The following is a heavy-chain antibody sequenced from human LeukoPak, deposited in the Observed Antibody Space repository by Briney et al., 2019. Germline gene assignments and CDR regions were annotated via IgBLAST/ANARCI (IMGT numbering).Heavy chain of an antibody. J-gene: IGHJ6*03. Sequence: GASVKVSCKASGYTFTSYYMHWVRQAPGQGLEWMGIINPSGGSISYAQKFQGGVTMTRDMSTSTVYMELSSLRSEDTAVYYCARPMNRRYQLLSGYYYYYMDVWGKGTTVTVSS. V-gene: IGHV1-46*01. CDR1: GYTFTSYY. CDR3: ARPMNRRYQLLSGYYYYYMDV. CDR2: INPSGGSI. D-gene: IGHD2-2*01.